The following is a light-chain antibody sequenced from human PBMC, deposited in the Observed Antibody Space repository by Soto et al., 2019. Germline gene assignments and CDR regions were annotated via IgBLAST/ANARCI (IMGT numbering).Light chain of an antibody. V-gene: IGKV3-15*01. CDR3: QQYGRFLT. CDR2: RTS. J-gene: IGKJ2*01. CDR1: QSISSN. Sequence: EIVMTQSPATLSVSPGERATLSCRASQSISSNLAWYQQKPGQAPRLLMFRTSSRATGFPARFSGSGSGTEFTLAISSLQPDDFATYYCQQYGRFLTFGQGTKLEIK.